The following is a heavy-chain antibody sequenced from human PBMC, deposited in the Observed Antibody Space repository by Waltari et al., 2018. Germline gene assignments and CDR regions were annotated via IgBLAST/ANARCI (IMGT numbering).Heavy chain of an antibody. V-gene: IGHV3-72*01. CDR2: SRSKARNYIT. CDR3: ARDQDGDSNLDY. D-gene: IGHD2-21*02. J-gene: IGHJ4*02. Sequence: EVQLVESGGGLVQPGGSLRLSCAVSGFPFSDYDMDWVRQAPDKRLEWVGRSRSKARNYITEYAASVRGRFSIFRDDSDNSLYLQMSSLKIEDTAVYYCARDQDGDSNLDYWGQGTLVAVSS. CDR1: GFPFSDYD.